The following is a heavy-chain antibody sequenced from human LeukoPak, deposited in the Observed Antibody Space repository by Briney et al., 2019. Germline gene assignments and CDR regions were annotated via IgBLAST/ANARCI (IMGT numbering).Heavy chain of an antibody. CDR3: AKTPGWDYYYDSSGYARRDY. J-gene: IGHJ4*02. V-gene: IGHV3-23*01. CDR2: ISGSGGST. CDR1: GFTFSSYA. Sequence: GGSLRLSCAASGFTFSSYAMSWVRQAPGKGLEWVSAISGSGGSTYYADSVKGRFTISRDNSKNTLYLQINSLRAEDTAVYYCAKTPGWDYYYDSSGYARRDYWGQGTLVTVSS. D-gene: IGHD3-22*01.